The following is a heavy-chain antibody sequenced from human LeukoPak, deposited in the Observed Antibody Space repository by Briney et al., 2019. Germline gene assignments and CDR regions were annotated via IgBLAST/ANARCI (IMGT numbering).Heavy chain of an antibody. CDR1: GFTFIRSA. Sequence: SVKVSCKASGFTFIRSAIQWVRQARGQRLEWIGWIVVGSGNTNYAQKFQERVTITRDMSTSTAYMQLSSLRSEDTAVYYCARDRDGYNNIDYWGQGTLVTVSS. CDR3: ARDRDGYNNIDY. D-gene: IGHD5-24*01. V-gene: IGHV1-58*02. J-gene: IGHJ4*02. CDR2: IVVGSGNT.